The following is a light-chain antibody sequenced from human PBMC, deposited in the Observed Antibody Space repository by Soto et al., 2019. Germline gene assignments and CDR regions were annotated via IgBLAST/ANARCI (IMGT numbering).Light chain of an antibody. Sequence: EIVMTQSPVTLSVSPGERATLSCRASQSVSTNLAWYQQKPGQAPRVLIYGASTRATNIPARFSGSGSGTDFTLTISSLQSEDFPLYYCQHYNNWPTFGQGTKVDIK. J-gene: IGKJ1*01. V-gene: IGKV3-15*01. CDR2: GAS. CDR1: QSVSTN. CDR3: QHYNNWPT.